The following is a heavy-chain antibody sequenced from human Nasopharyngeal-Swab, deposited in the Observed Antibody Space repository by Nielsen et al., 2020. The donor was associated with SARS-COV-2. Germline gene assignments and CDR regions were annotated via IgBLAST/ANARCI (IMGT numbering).Heavy chain of an antibody. Sequence: GGSLRLSCAASGFTFDNYAMSWVRQPPGRGLEFVSSISGSGSNTYYRDSVQGRFTISRDNSQNTLYLQMNSLRAEDTALYYCAKDGGGWYTSGWYYFDSWGQQILVTVSS. V-gene: IGHV3-23*01. D-gene: IGHD6-19*01. CDR3: AKDGGGWYTSGWYYFDS. CDR2: ISGSGSNT. CDR1: GFTFDNYA. J-gene: IGHJ4*02.